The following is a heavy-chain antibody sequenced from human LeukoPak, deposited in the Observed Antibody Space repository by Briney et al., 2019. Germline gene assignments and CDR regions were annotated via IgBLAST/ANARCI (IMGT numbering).Heavy chain of an antibody. D-gene: IGHD5-24*01. CDR2: IYYSGST. J-gene: IGHJ4*02. V-gene: IGHV4-39*07. CDR1: GGSISSGSYY. Sequence: SETLSLTCTVSGGSISSGSYYWGWIRQPPGKGLEWIGSIYYSGSTYYNPSLKSRVTISVDTSKNQFSLKLSSVTAADTAVYYCAREDESSFDYWGQGTLVTVSS. CDR3: AREDESSFDY.